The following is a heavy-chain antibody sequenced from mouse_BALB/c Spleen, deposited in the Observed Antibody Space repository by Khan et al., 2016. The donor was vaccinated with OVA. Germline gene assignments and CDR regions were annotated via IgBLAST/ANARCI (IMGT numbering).Heavy chain of an antibody. CDR1: VYSITSDYA. V-gene: IGHV3-2*02. D-gene: IGHD1-1*01. CDR2: ISYSGRT. J-gene: IGHJ2*01. Sequence: EVQLQESGPGLVKPSQSLSLTCTVTVYSITSDYAWNWIRQFPGNKLEWVGYISYSGRTSYNPSLKSRIPITRDTSKNQFFLQFSSVTTEDTATYYCARSVTITTVVATDFDYWGQGTTLTVSS. CDR3: ARSVTITTVVATDFDY.